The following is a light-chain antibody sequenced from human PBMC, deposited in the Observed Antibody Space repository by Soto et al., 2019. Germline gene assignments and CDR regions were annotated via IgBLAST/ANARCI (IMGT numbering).Light chain of an antibody. Sequence: DIQMTQTPSTLSASVGDTVTITCRASQSLSEWLAWYQQKPGKAPKLLIYDASSLERGVPSRFSGGGSGTEFTLTISSLQPDDFAIYYCQQYKSYFWTFGQGTRVEIK. V-gene: IGKV1-5*01. CDR3: QQYKSYFWT. CDR1: QSLSEW. CDR2: DAS. J-gene: IGKJ1*01.